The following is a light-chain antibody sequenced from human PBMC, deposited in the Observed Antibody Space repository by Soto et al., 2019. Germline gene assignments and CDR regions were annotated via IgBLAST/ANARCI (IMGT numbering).Light chain of an antibody. Sequence: EVVLTQFPATLSLSPGDRAALSCKASQSVHNFLAWYQQRPGQAPRLLIYGASNRAAGIPDRFSGSGSGTDFTLTINSREPEDFAVYYCQQRSNWPPITFGQGTRLDMK. V-gene: IGKV3-11*01. CDR1: QSVHNF. CDR2: GAS. CDR3: QQRSNWPPIT. J-gene: IGKJ5*01.